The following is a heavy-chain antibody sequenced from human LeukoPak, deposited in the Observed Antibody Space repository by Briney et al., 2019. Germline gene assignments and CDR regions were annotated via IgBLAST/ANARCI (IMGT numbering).Heavy chain of an antibody. D-gene: IGHD6-13*01. CDR1: GGSISSGDYY. CDR2: IYYSGST. Sequence: SETLSLTCTVSGGSISSGDYYWSWIRQPPGKGLEWIGYIYYSGSTYYNPSLKSRVTISVDTSKNQFSLKPSSVTAADTAVYYCASARINSSPLGVDYWGQGTLVTVSS. V-gene: IGHV4-30-4*02. J-gene: IGHJ4*02. CDR3: ASARINSSPLGVDY.